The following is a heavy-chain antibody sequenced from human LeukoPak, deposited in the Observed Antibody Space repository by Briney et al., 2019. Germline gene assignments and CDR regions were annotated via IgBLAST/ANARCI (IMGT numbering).Heavy chain of an antibody. V-gene: IGHV3-20*04. CDR3: ARGDWGFYYFDY. CDR2: VNWNGGST. CDR1: GFTFDDYG. J-gene: IGHJ4*02. Sequence: GGSLRLSCAASGFTFDDYGMSWVRQAPGKGLEWVSGVNWNGGSTGYADSVKGRFTISRDNAKNSLYLQMNSLRAEDTALYYCARGDWGFYYFDYWGQGTLVTVSS. D-gene: IGHD7-27*01.